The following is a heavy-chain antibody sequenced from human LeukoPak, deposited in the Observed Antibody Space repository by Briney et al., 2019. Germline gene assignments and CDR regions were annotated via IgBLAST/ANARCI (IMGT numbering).Heavy chain of an antibody. CDR3: ASTVYGDYVNDYYYYGMDV. CDR1: GGSFSGYY. J-gene: IGHJ6*02. V-gene: IGHV4-34*01. Sequence: SETLSLTCAVHGGSFSGYYWSWIRQPPGKGLEWIGEINHSGSTNYNPSLKSRVTISVDTSKNQFSLKLSSVTAADTAVYYCASTVYGDYVNDYYYYGMDVWGQGTTVTVSS. D-gene: IGHD4-17*01. CDR2: INHSGST.